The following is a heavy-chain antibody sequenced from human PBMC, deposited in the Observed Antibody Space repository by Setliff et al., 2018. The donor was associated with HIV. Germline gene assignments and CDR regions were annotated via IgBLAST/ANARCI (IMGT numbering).Heavy chain of an antibody. J-gene: IGHJ4*02. CDR1: GDSISNYY. Sequence: SETLSLTCTVSGDSISNYYWSWIRQPPGRGLEWIGYIYNSASTNYNPSLKSRITISVDTSNNQFSLRLSSVTAADTAVYYCAVDPTSDNSWGYFDRWGQGTLVTVSS. D-gene: IGHD2-2*01. CDR3: AVDPTSDNSWGYFDR. CDR2: IYNSAST. V-gene: IGHV4-4*09.